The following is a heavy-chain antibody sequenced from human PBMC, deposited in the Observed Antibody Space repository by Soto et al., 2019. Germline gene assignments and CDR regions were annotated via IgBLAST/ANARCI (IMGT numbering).Heavy chain of an antibody. J-gene: IGHJ4*02. CDR2: IYYSGST. CDR1: GGSISSGGYY. Sequence: SETLSLTCTVSGGSISSGGYYWSWIRQHPGKGLEWIGYIYYSGSTYYNPSLKSRVTISVDTSKNQFSLKLSSVTAADTAVYYCARDPSYDSSGYYDYWGQGTLVTVSS. CDR3: ARDPSYDSSGYYDY. D-gene: IGHD3-22*01. V-gene: IGHV4-31*03.